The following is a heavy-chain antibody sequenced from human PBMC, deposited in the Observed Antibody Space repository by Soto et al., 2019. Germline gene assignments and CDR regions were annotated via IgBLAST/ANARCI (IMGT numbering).Heavy chain of an antibody. D-gene: IGHD6-19*01. CDR2: ISSADGGT. J-gene: IGHJ4*02. V-gene: IGHV3-23*01. CDR3: AKDRRATSAWSPYFDY. CDR1: GFTFSSYA. Sequence: GGSLRLSCAASGFTFSSYAMSWVRQAPGKGLEWVSGISSADGGTYYADSVKGRFTVSRDNSKNTLYLQMNSLRAEDTAAYYCAKDRRATSAWSPYFDYWGQGTLVTVSS.